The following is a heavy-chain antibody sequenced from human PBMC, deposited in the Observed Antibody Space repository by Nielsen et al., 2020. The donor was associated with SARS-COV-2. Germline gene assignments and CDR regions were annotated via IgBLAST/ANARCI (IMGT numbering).Heavy chain of an antibody. J-gene: IGHJ6*02. D-gene: IGHD2-2*01. CDR3: ASDSNSYNYYYYYGMDV. CDR1: GFTFSSYG. V-gene: IGHV3-30*03. CDR2: ISYDGSNK. Sequence: GESLKISCAASGFTFSSYGMHWVRQAPGKGLEWVAVISYDGSNKYYADSVKGRFTISRDNSKNTLNLQMNSLRAEDTAVYYCASDSNSYNYYYYYGMDVWGQGTTVTVFS.